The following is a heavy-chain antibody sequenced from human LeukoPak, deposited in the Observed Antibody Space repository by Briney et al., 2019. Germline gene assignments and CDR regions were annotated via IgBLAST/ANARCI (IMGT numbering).Heavy chain of an antibody. CDR1: GFTVSSNY. CDR2: IYSGGST. D-gene: IGHD3-22*01. V-gene: IGHV3-66*01. J-gene: IGHJ3*02. CDR3: ARAEPYPDYYDSSGYRPDAFDI. Sequence: GGSLILSCAASGFTVSSNYMSWVRQAPGKGLEWVSVIYSGGSTYYADSVKGRFTISRDNSKNTLYLQMNSLRAEDTAVYYCARAEPYPDYYDSSGYRPDAFDIWGQGTMVTVSS.